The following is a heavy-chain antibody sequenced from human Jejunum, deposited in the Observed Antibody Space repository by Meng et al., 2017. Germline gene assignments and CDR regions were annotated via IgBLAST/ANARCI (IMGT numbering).Heavy chain of an antibody. D-gene: IGHD2-15*01. CDR3: ARNGAYSADH. Sequence: GQLRESGPGLVGPSGTLSLTCAVSGASIGSGYWWSWVRQPPGKGLEWIGEIHHGGDTNYNPSLKGRVTISVDKSNNQYSLRLTSVTAADTAMYYCARNGAYSADHWGQGTLVTVSS. V-gene: IGHV4-4*02. J-gene: IGHJ4*02. CDR2: IHHGGDT. CDR1: GASIGSGYW.